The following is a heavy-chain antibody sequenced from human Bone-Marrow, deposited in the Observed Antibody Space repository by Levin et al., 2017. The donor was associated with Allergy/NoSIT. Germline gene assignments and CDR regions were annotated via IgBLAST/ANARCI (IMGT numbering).Heavy chain of an antibody. CDR3: AGSGGDYVGVFDS. CDR2: ISSGNIYT. V-gene: IGHV3-11*03. CDR1: GFTFSDYY. J-gene: IGHJ4*02. Sequence: AGGSLRLSCAASGFTFSDYYMSWIRQAPGRGLEWISYISSGNIYTKYADSVQGRFTISRDNAKNSVFLQMNSLRVEDTAVYYCAGSGGDYVGVFDSWGQGTLVTVSS. D-gene: IGHD4-17*01.